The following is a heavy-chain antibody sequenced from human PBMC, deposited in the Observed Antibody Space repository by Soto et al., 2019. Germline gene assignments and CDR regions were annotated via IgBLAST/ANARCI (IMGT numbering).Heavy chain of an antibody. V-gene: IGHV3-23*01. CDR3: ANGGRYVGATIPIDY. J-gene: IGHJ4*02. CDR1: GFTFSSYA. D-gene: IGHD1-26*01. CDR2: ISGSGGST. Sequence: EVQLLESGGGLVQPGGSLRLSCAASGFTFSSYAMSWVRQAPGKGLEWVSAISGSGGSTYYADSVKGRFTISRDNSKNTLYLQMNSLRAEDTAVYYCANGGRYVGATIPIDYWGQGTLVTVSS.